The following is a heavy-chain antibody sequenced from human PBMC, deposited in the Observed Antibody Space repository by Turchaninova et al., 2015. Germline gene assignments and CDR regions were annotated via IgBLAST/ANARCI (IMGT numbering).Heavy chain of an antibody. CDR1: GYTFTTYY. CDR3: ARGIREYRGSWYWFDP. D-gene: IGHD6-13*01. CDR2: INPSGGST. Sequence: QVHLVQSGAEVKKPVASVKISCKASGYTFTTYYMHLVRHAHVQGLEWLGIINPSGGSTSYANKFQGGVTLTRDTSTGTVYSESSSLLAEDTAGVDCARGIREYRGSWYWFDPWGQGTLVTVSS. J-gene: IGHJ5*02. V-gene: IGHV1-46*01.